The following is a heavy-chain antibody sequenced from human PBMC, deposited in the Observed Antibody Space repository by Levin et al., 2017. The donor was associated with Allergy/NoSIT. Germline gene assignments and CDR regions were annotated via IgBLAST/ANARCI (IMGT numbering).Heavy chain of an antibody. CDR1: GFTFGDYA. Sequence: SLRLSCTGSGFTFGDYAMSWVRQAPGKGLEWVGFIRNKAHGGTTEYAASVKGRPTISRDDSKSIAYLQMNSLKTEDTAVYFCARGGPPNYDYNWGSYRDGYFDYWGQGTLVTVSS. CDR2: IRNKAHGGTT. J-gene: IGHJ4*02. D-gene: IGHD3-16*02. V-gene: IGHV3-49*04. CDR3: ARGGPPNYDYNWGSYRDGYFDY.